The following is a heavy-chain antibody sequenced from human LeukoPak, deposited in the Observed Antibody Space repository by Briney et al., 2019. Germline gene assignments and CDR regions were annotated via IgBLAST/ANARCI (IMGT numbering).Heavy chain of an antibody. CDR2: IYYSGST. D-gene: IGHD4-17*01. Sequence: SETLSLTCTVSGGSISIYYWSCIRQPPGKGLEWIGYIYYSGSTNYNPSLKSRVTISVDTSKNQFSLKLSSVTAADTAVYYCARESVVDDYGDCQERDAFDIWGQGTMVTVSS. V-gene: IGHV4-59*01. CDR1: GGSISIYY. J-gene: IGHJ3*02. CDR3: ARESVVDDYGDCQERDAFDI.